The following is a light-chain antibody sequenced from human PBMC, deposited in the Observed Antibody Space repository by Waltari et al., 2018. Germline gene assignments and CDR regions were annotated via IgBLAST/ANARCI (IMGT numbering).Light chain of an antibody. Sequence: EIVLTQSPGTLSLSPGERATLSCRASQSVSSNYLGWYQKKPGQTPRLLVYGVYIRATGIPDRFSGRGSGTDFTITISRLEPEDFAVYYCQQYGSSPLTFGGGTKVEIK. V-gene: IGKV3-20*01. CDR1: QSVSSNY. J-gene: IGKJ4*01. CDR2: GVY. CDR3: QQYGSSPLT.